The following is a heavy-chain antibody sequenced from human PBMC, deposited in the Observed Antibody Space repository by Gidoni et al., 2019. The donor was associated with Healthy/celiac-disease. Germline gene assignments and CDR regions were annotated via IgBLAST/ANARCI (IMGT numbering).Heavy chain of an antibody. J-gene: IGHJ5*02. V-gene: IGHV4-34*01. CDR2: INHSGST. CDR3: ARGLGHIVVVPAAEGWNWFDP. Sequence: QVQLQQWGAGLLKPSETLSLTCAVYGGSFSGYYWSWIRQPPGKGLEWIGEINHSGSTNYNPSLKSRVTISVDTSKNQFSLKLSSVTAADTAVYYCARGLGHIVVVPAAEGWNWFDPWGQGTLVTVSS. D-gene: IGHD2-2*01. CDR1: GGSFSGYY.